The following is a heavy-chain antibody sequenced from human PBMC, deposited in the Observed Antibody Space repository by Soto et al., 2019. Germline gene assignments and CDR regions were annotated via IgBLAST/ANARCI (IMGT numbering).Heavy chain of an antibody. V-gene: IGHV2-5*02. CDR2: IYWDDDK. CDR3: VQSRCGGDCLQSYSSHSYYGLDV. CDR1: GLSLSTTGVG. J-gene: IGHJ6*02. D-gene: IGHD2-21*02. Sequence: SGPTLVNPTQTLTLTCTFSGLSLSTTGVGVGWIRQPPGKALGWLALIYWDDDKRYSPSLKSRLTITKDTSKNQVVLTMTNMDPVDTATYYCVQSRCGGDCLQSYSSHSYYGLDVWGQGTTVTVSS.